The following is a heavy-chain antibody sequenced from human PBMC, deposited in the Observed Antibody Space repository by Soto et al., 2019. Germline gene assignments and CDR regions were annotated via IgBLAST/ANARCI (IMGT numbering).Heavy chain of an antibody. V-gene: IGHV4-34*01. CDR2: INHSGST. D-gene: IGHD3-3*01. J-gene: IGHJ6*03. Sequence: SETLSLTCAVYDGSFSGYYWSWIRQPPGKGLEWIGEINHSGSTNYNPSLKSRVTISVDTSKNQFSLKLSSVTAADAAVYYCARGYTIFGVVSYMDVWGKGTTVTVSS. CDR3: ARGYTIFGVVSYMDV. CDR1: DGSFSGYY.